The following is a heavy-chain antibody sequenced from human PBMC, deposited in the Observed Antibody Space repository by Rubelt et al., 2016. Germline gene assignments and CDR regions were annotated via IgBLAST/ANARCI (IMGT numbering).Heavy chain of an antibody. V-gene: IGHV1-18*01. CDR1: GYTFTSYG. J-gene: IGHJ4*02. CDR3: ARFAIGGHSSGYLFDY. D-gene: IGHD3-22*01. CDR2: ISAYNGNT. Sequence: QVQLVQSGAEVKKPGASVKVSCKASGYTFTSYGISWVRQAPGQGLEWMGWISAYNGNTNYAQKPQGRVHMTTDTSPSTAYMELRSLRSDDTAVYYCARFAIGGHSSGYLFDYWGQGTLVTVSS.